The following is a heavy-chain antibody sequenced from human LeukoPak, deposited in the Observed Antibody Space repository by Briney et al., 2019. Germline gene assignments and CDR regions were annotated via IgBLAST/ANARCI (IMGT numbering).Heavy chain of an antibody. CDR2: INPSDDTR. Sequence: GASVKVSCKASGYTFTNYYMHWVRQAPGQGLEWMGVINPSDDTRYSLQRFQGRVTVTRDTSTSTVFLELTSLRSEDTAVYYCARSRGEHNYGLEVSWGQGTLVTVSS. CDR3: ARSRGEHNYGLEVS. V-gene: IGHV1-46*01. J-gene: IGHJ5*02. D-gene: IGHD5-18*01. CDR1: GYTFTNYY.